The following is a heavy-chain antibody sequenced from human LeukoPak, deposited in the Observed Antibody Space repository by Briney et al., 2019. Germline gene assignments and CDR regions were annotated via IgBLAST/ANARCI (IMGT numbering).Heavy chain of an antibody. V-gene: IGHV3-74*01. CDR3: AREITCPGGTDCSCMDV. J-gene: IGHJ6*03. D-gene: IGHD1-1*01. Sequence: PGGSLRLSCAASRFTIRSYWMHWVRQAPGKGLLWVSRINSDGSSISYVDSVKGRFTISRDNAKNTLYLHMNSLRVEDTAVYYCAREITCPGGTDCSCMDVWGKGTTVTVSS. CDR2: INSDGSSI. CDR1: RFTIRSYW.